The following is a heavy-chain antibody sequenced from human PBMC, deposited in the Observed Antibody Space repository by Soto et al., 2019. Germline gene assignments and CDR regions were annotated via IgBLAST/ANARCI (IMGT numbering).Heavy chain of an antibody. J-gene: IGHJ6*03. V-gene: IGHV3-73*01. CDR1: GFTFSGSA. D-gene: IGHD3-3*01. CDR2: IRSKPNNYAT. Sequence: EVQLVESGGGLVQPGGSLKLSCAASGFTFSGSAMHWVRQASGKGLEWVGRIRSKPNNYATAYGASVKGRFTISRDDSENRPYLQTNSLNNEETDVYYCSRRASDVWSGKRQYYMDVWGKGTTGTVSS. CDR3: SRRASDVWSGKRQYYMDV.